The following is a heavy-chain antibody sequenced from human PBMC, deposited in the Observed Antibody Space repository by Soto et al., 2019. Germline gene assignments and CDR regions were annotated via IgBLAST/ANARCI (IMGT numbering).Heavy chain of an antibody. D-gene: IGHD4-4*01. CDR2: ISAYNGNT. CDR1: GYSFDDYG. J-gene: IGHJ6*02. Sequence: ASVKVSCKASGYSFDDYGISWVRQVPGQGLEWMGWISAYNGNTNFAQRFQGRVTLTTDTSTSTAYMEVRSLRSDDTAVYFCGRTESAFYSNNMRVMHVWGQGTTVPVSS. V-gene: IGHV1-18*01. CDR3: GRTESAFYSNNMRVMHV.